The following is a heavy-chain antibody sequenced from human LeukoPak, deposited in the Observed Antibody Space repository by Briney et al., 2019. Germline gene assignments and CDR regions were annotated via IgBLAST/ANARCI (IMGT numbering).Heavy chain of an antibody. CDR2: IGTYDGDT. CDR3: ARDYEGATRRDLFDP. D-gene: IGHD1-26*01. V-gene: IGHV1-18*01. J-gene: IGHJ5*02. CDR1: GYIFTDYG. Sequence: ASVKVSCKASGYIFTDYGISWVRQAPGQGLEWMGWIGTYDGDTNFARRVEGRVTLTIDISTNTVYMGLRGLRSDDTAMYYCARDYEGATRRDLFDPWGQGTLVTVSS.